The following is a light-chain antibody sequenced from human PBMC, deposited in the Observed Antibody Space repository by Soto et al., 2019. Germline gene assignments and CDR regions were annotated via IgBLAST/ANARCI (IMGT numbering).Light chain of an antibody. CDR1: GSININ. J-gene: IGKJ5*01. Sequence: EIVLTQSPATLSVSPGERATLSCGASGSININLAWYQQRPGQAPRLLIYGAATRATGLPARFSGSGSGTEFTLSISSLQSEDSAVYYCQQYDNWPITFGQGTRLEIK. CDR2: GAA. CDR3: QQYDNWPIT. V-gene: IGKV3-15*01.